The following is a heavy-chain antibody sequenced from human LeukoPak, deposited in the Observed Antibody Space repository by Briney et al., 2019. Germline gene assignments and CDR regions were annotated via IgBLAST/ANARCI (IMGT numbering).Heavy chain of an antibody. D-gene: IGHD3-9*01. V-gene: IGHV4-34*01. Sequence: SETLSLTCAVYGGSFSGYYWNWIRQPPGKGLEWIGEINHSGSTNYNPSLKSRVTISVDTSKNQFSLKLSSVTAADTAVYYCATSRAILTGSFPFDYWGQGTLVTVSS. CDR1: GGSFSGYY. CDR3: ATSRAILTGSFPFDY. CDR2: INHSGST. J-gene: IGHJ4*02.